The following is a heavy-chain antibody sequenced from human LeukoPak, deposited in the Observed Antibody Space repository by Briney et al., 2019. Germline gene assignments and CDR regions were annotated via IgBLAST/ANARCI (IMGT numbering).Heavy chain of an antibody. D-gene: IGHD5-24*01. Sequence: KPSQTLSLTCTVSGGSISSGGYYWSWIRQPPGKGLEWIGYIYYSGSTNYNPSLKSRVTISVDTSKNQFSLKLSSVTAADTAVYYCARARDGYNSLIPYFDYWGQGTLVTVSS. CDR2: IYYSGST. CDR1: GGSISSGGYY. CDR3: ARARDGYNSLIPYFDY. J-gene: IGHJ4*02. V-gene: IGHV4-61*08.